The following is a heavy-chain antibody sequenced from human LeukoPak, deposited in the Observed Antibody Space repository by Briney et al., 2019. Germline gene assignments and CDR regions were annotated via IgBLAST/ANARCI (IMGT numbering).Heavy chain of an antibody. CDR3: ARAAVTTSRYFQH. CDR2: VNLQGST. Sequence: SGTLSLTCGVSGGSITSTNYWTWVRQPPGKGLEWIGEVNLQGSTNYNPSLMGRVAISVDMSENHISLQLTSVTAADTAVYYCARAAVTTSRYFQHWGQGTLVTVSS. V-gene: IGHV4-4*02. D-gene: IGHD4-17*01. J-gene: IGHJ1*01. CDR1: GGSITSTNY.